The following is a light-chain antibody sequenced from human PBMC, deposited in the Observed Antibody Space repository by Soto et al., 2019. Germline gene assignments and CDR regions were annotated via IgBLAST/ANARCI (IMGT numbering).Light chain of an antibody. CDR2: GAS. CDR1: QSVSSN. J-gene: IGKJ1*01. Sequence: EIVMTQSPATLSVSPGERATLSCRASQSVSSNLAWYQQKPGQAPRLLIYGASTRATGIPARFSGSGSGTEFTLTISSLQFEDFAVYYCQQYNNRWTFGQGTKVDIX. CDR3: QQYNNRWT. V-gene: IGKV3-15*01.